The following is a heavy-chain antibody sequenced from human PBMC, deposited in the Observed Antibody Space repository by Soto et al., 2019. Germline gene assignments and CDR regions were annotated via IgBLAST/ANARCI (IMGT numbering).Heavy chain of an antibody. J-gene: IGHJ6*02. CDR2: IIPIFGTA. D-gene: IGHD4-17*01. CDR1: GGTFSSYA. V-gene: IGHV1-69*13. CDR3: ASLTTVTTFDYYYGMDV. Sequence: XXVKVSGKASGGTFSSYAISWVRHAPGQGLEWMGGIIPIFGTANYAQKFQGRVTITADESTSTAYMELSSLRSEETAVYYCASLTTVTTFDYYYGMDVWGQGTTVTVSS.